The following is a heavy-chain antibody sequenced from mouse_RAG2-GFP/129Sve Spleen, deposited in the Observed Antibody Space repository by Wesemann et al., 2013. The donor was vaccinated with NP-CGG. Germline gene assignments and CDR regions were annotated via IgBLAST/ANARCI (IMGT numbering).Heavy chain of an antibody. CDR2: IYPYNGGT. CDR3: ARSYDYVYYFDY. D-gene: IGHD2-4*01. V-gene: IGHV1S29*02. Sequence: VKQSHGKSLEWIGYIYPYNGGTGYNQKFKSKATLTVDNSSSTAYMELRSLTSEDSAVYYCARSYDYVYYFDYWGQGTTLTVSS. J-gene: IGHJ2*01.